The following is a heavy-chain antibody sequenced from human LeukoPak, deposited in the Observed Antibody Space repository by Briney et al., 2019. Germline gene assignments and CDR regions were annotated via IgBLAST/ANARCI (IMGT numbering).Heavy chain of an antibody. V-gene: IGHV4-38-2*01. J-gene: IGHJ3*02. CDR1: GYSISSGYY. CDR3: ARGIVVVPAANGDAFDI. Sequence: SETLSLTCAVSGYSISSGYYWGWIRQPPGKGLEWIGIIYHSGNTYYNPSLKSRVTISVDTSKNQFSLKLSSVTAADTAVYYCARGIVVVPAANGDAFDIWGQGTMVTVSS. D-gene: IGHD2-2*01. CDR2: IYHSGNT.